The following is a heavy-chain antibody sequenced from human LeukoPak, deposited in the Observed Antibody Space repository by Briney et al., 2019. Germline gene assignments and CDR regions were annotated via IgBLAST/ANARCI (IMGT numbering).Heavy chain of an antibody. V-gene: IGHV3-23*01. Sequence: PGGSLRLSCAPSGFTLNNYAMSWVRQAPGEGLEWVSSISGIVGTTYYADSVKGRFTFSRDNSKNTLYLQMNSLIAEVTAVYYCAKAHDILTGYYFGTSMDVWGKGTTVTVSS. CDR1: GFTLNNYA. J-gene: IGHJ6*03. D-gene: IGHD3-9*01. CDR2: ISGIVGTT. CDR3: AKAHDILTGYYFGTSMDV.